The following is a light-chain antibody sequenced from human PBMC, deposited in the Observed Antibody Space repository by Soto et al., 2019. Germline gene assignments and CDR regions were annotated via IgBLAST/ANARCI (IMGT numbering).Light chain of an antibody. CDR2: EVS. Sequence: QSVRTQPASVAGSPGQSITISCTGTSSDVGSYKYVSWYQHHPGKAPKLMIYEVSNRPSGVSNRFSGSKSGSTASLTISGLQAEDEADYYCSSYTSSSTLHVFGTGTKVTVL. J-gene: IGLJ1*01. CDR1: SSDVGSYKY. CDR3: SSYTSSSTLHV. V-gene: IGLV2-14*01.